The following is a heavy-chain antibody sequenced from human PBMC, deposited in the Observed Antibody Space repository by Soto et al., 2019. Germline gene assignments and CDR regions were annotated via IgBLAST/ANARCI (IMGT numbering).Heavy chain of an antibody. D-gene: IGHD3-22*01. CDR2: IYDSGNT. J-gene: IGHJ4*02. CDR1: GGSISSYY. CDR3: ARDAHYYDSSGYSY. V-gene: IGHV4-59*01. Sequence: SETLSLTCTVSGGSISSYYWSWIRQPPGKGLEWIGYIYDSGNTNYNPSLKSRVTISVDTSKNQFSLKLSSVTAADTAVYYCARDAHYYDSSGYSYWSQGILVTVS.